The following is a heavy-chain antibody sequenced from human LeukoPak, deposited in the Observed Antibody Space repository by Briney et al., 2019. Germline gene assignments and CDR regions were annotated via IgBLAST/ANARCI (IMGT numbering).Heavy chain of an antibody. J-gene: IGHJ4*02. CDR1: GFTFSSYG. Sequence: GGSLRLSCAASGFTFSSYGIHWVRQAPGKGLEWVAFIRYDGGNKYYAASVKGRFTISRDNSKNTLYLQINSLRAEDTAVYYCAKIYSSGYYYDYWGQGTLVTVSS. V-gene: IGHV3-30*02. D-gene: IGHD3-22*01. CDR3: AKIYSSGYYYDY. CDR2: IRYDGGNK.